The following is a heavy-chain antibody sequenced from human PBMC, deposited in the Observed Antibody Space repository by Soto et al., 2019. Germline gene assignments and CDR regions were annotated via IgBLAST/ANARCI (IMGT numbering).Heavy chain of an antibody. CDR3: ARHAFDYGGNSGYFDL. Sequence: GESLKISCKGSGYSFTSYWIGWVRQMPGKGLEWMGIIYPGDSDTRYSPSFQGQVTISADKSISTAYLQWSSLKASDTAMYYCARHAFDYGGNSGYFDLWGRGTLVTVSS. CDR1: GYSFTSYW. D-gene: IGHD4-17*01. J-gene: IGHJ2*01. V-gene: IGHV5-51*01. CDR2: IYPGDSDT.